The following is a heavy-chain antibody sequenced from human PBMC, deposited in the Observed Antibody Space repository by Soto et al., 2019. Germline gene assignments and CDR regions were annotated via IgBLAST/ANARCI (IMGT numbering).Heavy chain of an antibody. CDR1: GFTFSNYG. CDR2: IWNDGTSR. V-gene: IGHV3-33*03. J-gene: IGHJ4*02. D-gene: IGHD5-12*01. CDR3: ASPDIVAAIGGALDC. Sequence: QVQLVESGGGVVQPGRSLRLSCEASGFTFSNYGMHWVRQAPGKGLEWVAVIWNDGTSRYYADSVKGRFTISRDNSKNVLFLQMNNLRTEDTAVYYCASPDIVAAIGGALDCWGQGTLVTVSS.